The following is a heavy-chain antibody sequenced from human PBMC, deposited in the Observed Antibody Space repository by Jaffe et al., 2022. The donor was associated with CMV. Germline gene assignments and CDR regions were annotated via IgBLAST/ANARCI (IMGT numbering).Heavy chain of an antibody. CDR2: IYPKNGAA. Sequence: QVQLVQSETEMKKPGASVKVSCKASGYSFTAYHIHWVRQAPGQGLQWLGHIYPKNGAAAYEQKFRDRVTLTTDSSISTAYMELTKLTSDDTAIYYCAREDWKYDYWGQGTLLIVSS. J-gene: IGHJ4*02. V-gene: IGHV1-2*06. CDR3: AREDWKYDY. CDR1: GYSFTAYH. D-gene: IGHD1-7*01.